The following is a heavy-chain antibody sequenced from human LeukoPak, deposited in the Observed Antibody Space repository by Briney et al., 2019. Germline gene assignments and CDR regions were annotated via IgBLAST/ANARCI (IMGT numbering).Heavy chain of an antibody. J-gene: IGHJ3*02. CDR1: GGSITSGVYY. CDR3: ARQLDDAFDI. Sequence: KPSETLSLTCTVSGGSITSGVYYWSWIRQPPGKGLEWIGYIYHSGSTYYNPSLKSRVTISVDGSKNQFSLKLRSVTAADTAAYYCARQLDDAFDIWGQGTMVTVSS. D-gene: IGHD6-6*01. V-gene: IGHV4-30-2*01. CDR2: IYHSGST.